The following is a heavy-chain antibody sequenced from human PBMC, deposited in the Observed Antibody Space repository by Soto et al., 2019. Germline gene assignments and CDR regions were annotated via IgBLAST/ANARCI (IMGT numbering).Heavy chain of an antibody. D-gene: IGHD6-6*01. CDR3: ARAERAARPHPDAFDI. Sequence: PSETLSLTCTVSGGSISSYYWSWIRQPPGKGLEWIGYIYYSGSTNYNPSLKSRVTISVDTSKNQFSLKLSSVTAADTAVYYCARAERAARPHPDAFDIWGQGTMVTVSS. CDR1: GGSISSYY. J-gene: IGHJ3*02. CDR2: IYYSGST. V-gene: IGHV4-59*01.